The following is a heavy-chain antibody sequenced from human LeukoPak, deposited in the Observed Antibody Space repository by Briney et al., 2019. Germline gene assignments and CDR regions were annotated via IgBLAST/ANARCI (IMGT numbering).Heavy chain of an antibody. D-gene: IGHD6-13*01. V-gene: IGHV3-23*01. Sequence: GGSLRLSCPASGFTFSTYAMSWVRQAPGKGLEWVSAISGSGGSTYYADSVKGRFTISRDNSKNTLYLQMNSLRAEDTAVYYCAKRLTGWQQLVAGGWFDPWGQGTLVTVSS. CDR2: ISGSGGST. CDR3: AKRLTGWQQLVAGGWFDP. J-gene: IGHJ5*02. CDR1: GFTFSTYA.